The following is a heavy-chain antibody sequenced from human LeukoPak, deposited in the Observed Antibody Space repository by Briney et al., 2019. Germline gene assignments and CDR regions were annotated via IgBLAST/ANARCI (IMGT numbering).Heavy chain of an antibody. J-gene: IGHJ3*01. D-gene: IGHD3-16*01. CDR1: RLTFSSFC. CDR2: IQQDGTQN. V-gene: IGHV3-7*01. Sequence: GGSLCPSCPASRLTFSSFCMTWVRQAPGNGLEWVANIQQDGTQNYYIDSTKVRFTSSRDNAKDSVYLQMNSVRAEDTAVYYCAASPGWQIMHAFDCWGQGTMVTVS. CDR3: AASPGWQIMHAFDC.